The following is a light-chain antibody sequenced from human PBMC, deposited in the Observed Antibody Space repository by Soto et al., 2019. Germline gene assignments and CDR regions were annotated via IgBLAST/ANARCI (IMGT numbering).Light chain of an antibody. CDR3: QQYVSSPAT. CDR2: GAS. Sequence: VMTQSPASLSVSPGERATLSCRASESVSSNLAWYQQKPGQGPRLLIYGASTRATGIPARFSGSGSGTDFTLTISRLEPEDFAVYYCQQYVSSPATFGQGTKVDIK. CDR1: ESVSSN. V-gene: IGKV3-15*01. J-gene: IGKJ1*01.